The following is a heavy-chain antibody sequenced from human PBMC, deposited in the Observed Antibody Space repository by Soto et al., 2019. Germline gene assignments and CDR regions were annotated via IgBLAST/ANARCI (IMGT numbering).Heavy chain of an antibody. CDR1: GFTFSSYG. CDR2: ISYDGSNK. J-gene: IGHJ4*02. D-gene: IGHD3-22*01. CDR3: AKHRYYYDSSGYSHSIIDY. Sequence: QVQLVESGGGVVQPGRSLRLSCAASGFTFSSYGMHWVRQAPGKGLEWVAVISYDGSNKYYADSVKGRFTISRDNSTNTLYLQMNSLRAEDTAVYYCAKHRYYYDSSGYSHSIIDYWGQGTLVTVSS. V-gene: IGHV3-30*18.